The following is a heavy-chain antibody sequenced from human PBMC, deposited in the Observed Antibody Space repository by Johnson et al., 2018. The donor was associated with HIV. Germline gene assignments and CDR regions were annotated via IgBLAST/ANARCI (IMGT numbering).Heavy chain of an antibody. V-gene: IGHV3-30*04. J-gene: IGHJ3*02. D-gene: IGHD7-27*01. Sequence: QEKLVESVGGVVQPGRSLRLSCAASGFTFSSYAMHWVRQAPGKGLEWVAVISYDGSNKYYADSVKGRFTISRDNSKNTLYLQMNSLRAEDTAVYYCASDWGSRHAFDIWGQGTMVTVSS. CDR3: ASDWGSRHAFDI. CDR2: ISYDGSNK. CDR1: GFTFSSYA.